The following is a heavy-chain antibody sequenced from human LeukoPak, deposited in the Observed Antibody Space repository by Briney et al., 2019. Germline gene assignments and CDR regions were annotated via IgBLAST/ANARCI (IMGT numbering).Heavy chain of an antibody. CDR3: ARGDRSGAPRGDYFDY. Sequence: ASAKVSCKASGYTFTGYYMHWVRQAPGQGLEWMGWINPNSGGTNYAQKFQGRVTMTRDTSISTAYMELSRLRSDDTAVYYCARGDRSGAPRGDYFDYCGQGTLVTVSS. CDR2: INPNSGGT. J-gene: IGHJ4*02. D-gene: IGHD3-10*01. CDR1: GYTFTGYY. V-gene: IGHV1-2*02.